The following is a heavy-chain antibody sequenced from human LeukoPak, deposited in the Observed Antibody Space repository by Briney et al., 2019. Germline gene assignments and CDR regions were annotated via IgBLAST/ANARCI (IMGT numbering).Heavy chain of an antibody. V-gene: IGHV4-61*01. CDR2: IYYSGST. D-gene: IGHD3-3*01. Sequence: SSETLSLTCTVSGGSVSSGSYYWSWIRQPPGKGLEWIGYIYYSGSTNYNPSLKSRVTISVDTSKNQFSLKLSSVTAADTAVYYCARDRDFWSGYYTSDGYHGMDVWGQGTTVTVSS. CDR1: GGSVSSGSYY. J-gene: IGHJ6*02. CDR3: ARDRDFWSGYYTSDGYHGMDV.